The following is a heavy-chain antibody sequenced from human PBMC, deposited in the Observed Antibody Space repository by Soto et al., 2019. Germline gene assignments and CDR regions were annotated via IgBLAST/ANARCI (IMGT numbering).Heavy chain of an antibody. V-gene: IGHV4-59*01. Sequence: SETLSLTCNVSGGSISSYYWSWIRQPPGKGLEWIGYIYYSGSTNYNPSLKSRVTISVDTSKNQFSLKLSSVTAADTAVYYCARGRPPYYGSGSYYSFNYWGQGTLVTVSS. J-gene: IGHJ4*02. CDR3: ARGRPPYYGSGSYYSFNY. CDR1: GGSISSYY. CDR2: IYYSGST. D-gene: IGHD3-10*01.